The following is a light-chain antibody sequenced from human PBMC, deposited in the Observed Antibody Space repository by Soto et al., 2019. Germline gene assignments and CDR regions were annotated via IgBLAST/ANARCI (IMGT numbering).Light chain of an antibody. Sequence: QSVLTQPPSVSGAPGQRVTISCTGSTSNVGAGNDVHWYQHLPGTAPKLLIYNNINRPSGVPDRFSGSKSATSASLAITGLQAEDEADYYCQSYDSRLTGYVFGTGTKVTVL. J-gene: IGLJ1*01. CDR2: NNI. CDR3: QSYDSRLTGYV. V-gene: IGLV1-40*01. CDR1: TSNVGAGND.